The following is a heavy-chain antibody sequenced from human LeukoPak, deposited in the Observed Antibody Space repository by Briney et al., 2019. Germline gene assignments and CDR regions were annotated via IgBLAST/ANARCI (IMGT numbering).Heavy chain of an antibody. CDR1: GFTVRSNY. CDR2: IYSGGST. CDR3: ARGRKYGSDAFDI. Sequence: PGGSLRLSCAASGFTVRSNYMSWVRQAPGKGLEWVSVIYSGGSTYYADSVKGRFTISRDNSKNTLYLQMNSLRAEDTAVYYCARGRKYGSDAFDIWGQGTMVTVSS. D-gene: IGHD3-10*01. J-gene: IGHJ3*02. V-gene: IGHV3-53*01.